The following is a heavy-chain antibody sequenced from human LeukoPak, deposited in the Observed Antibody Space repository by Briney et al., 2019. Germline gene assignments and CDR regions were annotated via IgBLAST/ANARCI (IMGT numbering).Heavy chain of an antibody. CDR3: ARVKSIAAAVFDP. V-gene: IGHV4-59*01. D-gene: IGHD6-13*01. J-gene: IGHJ5*02. Sequence: SETLSLTCTVSGGSISSYYWSWIRQPPGKGLEWIGYISYSGSTNYNPSLKSRVTISVDTSKNQFSLKLSSATAADTAVYYCARVKSIAAAVFDPWGQGTLVTVSS. CDR1: GGSISSYY. CDR2: ISYSGST.